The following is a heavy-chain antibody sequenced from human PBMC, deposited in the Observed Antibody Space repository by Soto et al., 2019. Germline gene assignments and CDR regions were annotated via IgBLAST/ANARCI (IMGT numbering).Heavy chain of an antibody. CDR3: VKGRSRYNTCYTVPRDF. CDR1: GFGVSAYA. V-gene: IGHV3-64D*06. CDR2: INDNVDSE. D-gene: IGHD2-2*02. J-gene: IGHJ4*02. Sequence: XRSLRLPWSPCGFGVSAYARHGVRQAPEKGLEYISAINDNVDSEYYTQSVEGRFTISRDNSKNTLFLQMTGLRPEDTAVYHCVKGRSRYNTCYTVPRDFWGQRTLVTVSS.